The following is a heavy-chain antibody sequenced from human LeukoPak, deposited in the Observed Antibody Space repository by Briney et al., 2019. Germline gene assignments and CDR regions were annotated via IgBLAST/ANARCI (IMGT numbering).Heavy chain of an antibody. V-gene: IGHV3-64*02. CDR1: GFSFSSDS. CDR2: ISRDGGTS. CDR3: ARIGGTNYYDS. J-gene: IGHJ5*01. D-gene: IGHD2-15*01. Sequence: GGSLRLSCSAPGFSFSSDSMHWVRQAPGKGLEYISAISRDGGTSYYADSVKGRFTISRDNSKNTLYLQMGSLRADDMAVYYCARIGGTNYYDSWGQGTLVTVSS.